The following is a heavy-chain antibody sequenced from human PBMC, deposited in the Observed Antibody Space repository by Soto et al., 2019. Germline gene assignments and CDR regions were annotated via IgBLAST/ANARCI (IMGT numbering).Heavy chain of an antibody. CDR2: IIPIFGTA. D-gene: IGHD2-21*01. V-gene: IGHV1-69*13. Sequence: SVKVSFKASGGTFSSYAISWVRQAPGQGLEWMGGIIPIFGTANYAQKFQGRVTITADESTSTAYMELSSLRSEDTAVFYCARHIPINNILGFDYWGRGTLVTVSS. J-gene: IGHJ4*01. CDR3: ARHIPINNILGFDY. CDR1: GGTFSSYA.